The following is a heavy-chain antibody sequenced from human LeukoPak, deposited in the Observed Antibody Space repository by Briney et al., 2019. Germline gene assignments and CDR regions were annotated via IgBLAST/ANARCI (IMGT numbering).Heavy chain of an antibody. CDR3: ATDQRYAFDY. Sequence: PGGSLRLSCATSGFSFTDYPMNWVPQAPGKGLEWISNIRTTAEGAKYAYYADSVKGRVTISRDDGKNTLYLHMNSLRDDDTAVYYCATDQRYAFDYWGQGILVTVSS. V-gene: IGHV3-48*02. CDR2: IRTTAEGAKYA. D-gene: IGHD3-9*01. CDR1: GFSFTDYP. J-gene: IGHJ4*02.